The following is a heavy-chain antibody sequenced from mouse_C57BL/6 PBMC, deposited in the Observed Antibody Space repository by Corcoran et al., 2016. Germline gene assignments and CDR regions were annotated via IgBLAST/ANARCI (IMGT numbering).Heavy chain of an antibody. V-gene: IGHV1-26*01. CDR1: GYTFTDYY. CDR2: INPNNGGT. CDR3: ARYFDV. Sequence: EVQLQQSGPELVKPGASVKISCKASGYTFTDYYMNWVKQSHGKSLEWIGDINPNNGGTSYNQKFKGKATLTVDKSSSTAYMELRSLTSAYSAVYYCARYFDVWGTGTTVTVSS. J-gene: IGHJ1*03.